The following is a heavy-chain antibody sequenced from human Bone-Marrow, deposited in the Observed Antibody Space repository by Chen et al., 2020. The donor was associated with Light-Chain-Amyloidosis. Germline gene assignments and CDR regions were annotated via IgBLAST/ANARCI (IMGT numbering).Heavy chain of an antibody. D-gene: IGHD6-6*01. CDR1: GFTFASYT. V-gene: IGHV3-21*06. J-gene: IGHJ6*03. CDR3: ARDQGEYKFFYYMDV. Sequence: GLVKPGGSLRLSCAASGFTFASYTMNWVRQAPGKGLEWVSSIDSSGTYINYADSTRGRFSISRDNAKNSLYLQITSLRAEDTAVYYCARDQGEYKFFYYMDVWGKGTTVTVSS. CDR2: IDSSGTYI.